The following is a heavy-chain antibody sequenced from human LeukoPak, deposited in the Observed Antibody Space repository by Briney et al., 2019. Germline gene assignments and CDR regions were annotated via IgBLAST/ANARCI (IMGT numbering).Heavy chain of an antibody. CDR1: GFTFSTYA. CDR2: ISGSGGST. J-gene: IGHJ6*02. V-gene: IGHV3-23*01. D-gene: IGHD5-24*01. Sequence: GGSLRLSCAASGFTFSTYAMSWVRQAPGKGLGWVSTISGSGGSTYYADSVKGRFTISRDNSKNTLYLQMNSLRAEDTAVYYCAKSRRDGYNYRYCGMDVWGQGTTVTVSS. CDR3: AKSRRDGYNYRYCGMDV.